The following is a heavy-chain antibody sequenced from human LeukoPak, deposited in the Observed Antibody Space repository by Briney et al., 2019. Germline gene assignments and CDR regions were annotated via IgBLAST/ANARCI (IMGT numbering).Heavy chain of an antibody. CDR3: ARFGAVAVPAAGKRFYYYYMDV. Sequence: SETLSLTCTVSGGSISSHYWSWIRQPPGKGLEWIGYIYYSGSTNYNPSLKSRVTISVDTSKNQFSLKLSSVTAADTAVYYCARFGAVAVPAAGKRFYYYYMDVWGKGTTVTVSS. V-gene: IGHV4-59*11. CDR1: GGSISSHY. CDR2: IYYSGST. J-gene: IGHJ6*03. D-gene: IGHD2-2*01.